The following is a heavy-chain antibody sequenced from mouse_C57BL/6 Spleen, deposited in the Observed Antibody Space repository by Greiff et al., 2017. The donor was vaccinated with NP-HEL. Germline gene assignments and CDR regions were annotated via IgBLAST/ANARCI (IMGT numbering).Heavy chain of an antibody. CDR3: ARYALLSNDGGAMDY. Sequence: VQLQQSGAELARPGASVKMSCKASGYTFTSYTMHWVKQRPGQGLEWIGYINPSSGYTKYNQKFKDKATLTADKSSSTAYMQLSSLTSEAAAVYYCARYALLSNDGGAMDYWGQGTSVTVSS. V-gene: IGHV1-4*01. J-gene: IGHJ4*01. CDR1: GYTFTSYT. D-gene: IGHD2-12*01. CDR2: INPSSGYT.